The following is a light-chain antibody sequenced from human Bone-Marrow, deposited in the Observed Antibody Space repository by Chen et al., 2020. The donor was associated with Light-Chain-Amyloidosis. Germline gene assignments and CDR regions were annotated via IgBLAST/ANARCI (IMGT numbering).Light chain of an antibody. Sequence: SYELTQPPSVSVSPGQTARITCSGDDLPTKYAYWYQQKPGQAPVLVIHRDTERPSGISERFSGSSSGTTATLTISGVQAEAGAYYHCQSADSSGTYAVIFGGGTKLPVL. CDR3: QSADSSGTYAVI. J-gene: IGLJ2*01. V-gene: IGLV3-25*03. CDR2: RDT. CDR1: DLPTKY.